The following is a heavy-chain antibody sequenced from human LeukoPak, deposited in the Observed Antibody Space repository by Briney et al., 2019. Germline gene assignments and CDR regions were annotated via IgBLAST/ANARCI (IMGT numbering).Heavy chain of an antibody. J-gene: IGHJ4*02. D-gene: IGHD6-13*01. CDR1: GGSISSYY. CDR2: IYYSGST. V-gene: IGHV4-59*08. CDR3: ARHIMAAAGHFDY. Sequence: SETLSLTCTVSGGSISSYYWSWIRQPPGKGLEWIGYIYYSGSTNYNPSLKSRVTISVDTSKNQFSLKLSSVTAADTAVYYCARHIMAAAGHFDYWGQGTLVTVSS.